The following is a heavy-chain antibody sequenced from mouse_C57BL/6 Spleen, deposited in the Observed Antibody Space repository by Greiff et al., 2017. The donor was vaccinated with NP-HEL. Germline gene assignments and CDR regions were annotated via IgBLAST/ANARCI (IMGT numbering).Heavy chain of an antibody. CDR3: ARWGN. CDR2: INPSTGGT. CDR1: GYSFTGYY. Sequence: VQLQQSGPELVKPGASVKISCKASGYSFTGYYMNWVKQSPEKSLEWIGEINPSTGGTTYNQKFKAKATLTVDKSSSTAYMQLKGLTSEDSAVYYCARWGNWGQGTLVTVSA. V-gene: IGHV1-42*01. J-gene: IGHJ3*01.